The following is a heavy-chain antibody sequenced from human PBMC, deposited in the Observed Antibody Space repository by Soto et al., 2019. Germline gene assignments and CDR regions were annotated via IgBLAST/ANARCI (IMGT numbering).Heavy chain of an antibody. D-gene: IGHD3-3*01. CDR3: ARGDGVEWFLEPWAFDI. V-gene: IGHV1-3*01. J-gene: IGHJ3*02. CDR2: INAGNGNT. CDR1: GYTFTSYA. Sequence: QVPLVQSGAEVKKPGASVKVSCKASGYTFTSYAMHWVRQAPGQRLEWMGWINAGNGNTKYSQKFQGRVTITRNTSASTAYMELSSVRSADTAVYYCARGDGVEWFLEPWAFDIWGHGTMVTVSS.